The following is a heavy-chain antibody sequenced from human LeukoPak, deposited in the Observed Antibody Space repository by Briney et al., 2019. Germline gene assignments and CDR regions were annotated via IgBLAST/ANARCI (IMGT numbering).Heavy chain of an antibody. J-gene: IGHJ4*02. Sequence: GASVKVSCKVSGYTLTELSMHWVRQAPGKGLEWMGGFDPEDGETIYAQRFQGRVTMTEDTATDTAYMELSSLRSEDTAVYYCATHHDFWSGGLDYWGQGTLVTVSS. CDR2: FDPEDGET. CDR1: GYTLTELS. V-gene: IGHV1-24*01. D-gene: IGHD3-3*01. CDR3: ATHHDFWSGGLDY.